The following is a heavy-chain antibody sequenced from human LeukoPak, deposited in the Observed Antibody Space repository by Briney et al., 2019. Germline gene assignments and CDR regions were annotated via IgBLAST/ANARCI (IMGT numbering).Heavy chain of an antibody. CDR1: VVSISSSS. D-gene: IGHD3-9*01. CDR2: ISTTMTTI. Sequence: PSETLSLTCTVSVVSISSSSYYWGWIRQPPGKGLGWLLYISTTMTTISYADSVKGRFTYSRANPKNSLYLHMEILRAQATAVYYCARDFSYFRIHFDYWGQGTLVTVSP. CDR3: ARDFSYFRIHFDY. V-gene: IGHV3-48*01. J-gene: IGHJ4*02.